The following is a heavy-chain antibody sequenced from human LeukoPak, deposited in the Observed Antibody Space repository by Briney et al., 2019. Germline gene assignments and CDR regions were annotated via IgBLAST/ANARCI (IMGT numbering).Heavy chain of an antibody. CDR1: GGSIGSGAYS. CDR2: IYHSGST. D-gene: IGHD3-10*01. Sequence: PSETLSLTCAVSGGSIGSGAYSWSWIRQPPGKGLEWIAYIYHSGSTYYNPSLKSRVTISVDRSKNQFSLKLSSVTAADTAVYYCARIGGAIDYWGQGTLVTVSS. CDR3: ARIGGAIDY. J-gene: IGHJ4*02. V-gene: IGHV4-30-2*01.